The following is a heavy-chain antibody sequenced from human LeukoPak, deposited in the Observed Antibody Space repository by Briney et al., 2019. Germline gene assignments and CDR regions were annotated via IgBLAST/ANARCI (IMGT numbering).Heavy chain of an antibody. Sequence: GEALEISYEGSGYRFTSYWIGWGRPRPGKGVEWMGIIYPGDSDTRYSPSFQGQVTISADKSISTAYLQWSSLKASDTAMYYCARQRSYMDVWGKGTTVTVSS. CDR1: GYRFTSYW. V-gene: IGHV5-51*01. CDR3: ARQRSYMDV. J-gene: IGHJ6*03. CDR2: IYPGDSDT.